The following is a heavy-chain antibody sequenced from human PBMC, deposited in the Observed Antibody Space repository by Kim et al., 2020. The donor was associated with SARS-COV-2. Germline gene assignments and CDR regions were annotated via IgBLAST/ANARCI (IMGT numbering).Heavy chain of an antibody. J-gene: IGHJ4*02. Sequence: SETLSLTCAVYGGSFCGYYWSWIRQPPGKGLEWIGEINHSGSTNYNPSLKSRVTISVDTSKKQFSLKLSSVTAADTAVYYCARGLRIMITFGGVLVSRFDYWGQGTLVTVPS. CDR1: GGSFCGYY. D-gene: IGHD3-16*02. V-gene: IGHV4-34*01. CDR3: ARGLRIMITFGGVLVSRFDY. CDR2: INHSGST.